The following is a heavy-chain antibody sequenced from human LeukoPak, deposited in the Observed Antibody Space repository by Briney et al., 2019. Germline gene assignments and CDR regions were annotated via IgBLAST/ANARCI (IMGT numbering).Heavy chain of an antibody. V-gene: IGHV4-59*12. CDR2: INYIGGT. Sequence: PSETLSLTCTVSGASISAYYWSWIRQPPGKGLEWIGYINYIGGTNYNPSLKSRVTISVDTSKNQFSLRLSSVTAADTAIYYCASVSYDTSLQHWGQGTLVTVSS. D-gene: IGHD3-22*01. CDR1: GASISAYY. CDR3: ASVSYDTSLQH. J-gene: IGHJ1*01.